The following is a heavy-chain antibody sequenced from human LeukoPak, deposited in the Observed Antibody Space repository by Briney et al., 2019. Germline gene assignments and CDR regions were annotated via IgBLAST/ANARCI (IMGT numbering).Heavy chain of an antibody. V-gene: IGHV3-30-3*01. Sequence: GGSLRLSCAASGFTFSSYAMHWVRQAPGKGLEWVAVISYDGSNKYYADSVKGRFTISRDNSKSTLYLQMNSLRVEDTAIYFCANGLSSSGYHWDSYYYALDVWGQGTTVTVSS. CDR3: ANGLSSSGYHWDSYYYALDV. CDR1: GFTFSSYA. J-gene: IGHJ6*02. D-gene: IGHD3-22*01. CDR2: ISYDGSNK.